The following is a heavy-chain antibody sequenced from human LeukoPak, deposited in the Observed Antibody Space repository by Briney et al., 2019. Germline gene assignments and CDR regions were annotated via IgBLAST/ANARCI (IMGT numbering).Heavy chain of an antibody. V-gene: IGHV4-59*01. J-gene: IGHJ6*03. CDR2: IYYSGST. CDR3: ARDRGGYYKYYYYYYMDV. Sequence: SETLSLTCTVSGGSISSYYWSWIRQPPGKGLEWIGYIYYSGSTNYDPSLKSRVTISVDTSKNQFSLKLSSVTAADTAVYFCARDRGGYYKYYYYYYMDVWGKGTTVTVSS. CDR1: GGSISSYY. D-gene: IGHD3-22*01.